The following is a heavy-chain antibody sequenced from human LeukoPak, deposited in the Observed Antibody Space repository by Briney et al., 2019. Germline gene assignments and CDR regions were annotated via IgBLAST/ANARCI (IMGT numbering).Heavy chain of an antibody. Sequence: SETLSLTCTVSGGSISSYYWSWIRQPPGKGLEWIGYIYYSGSTYYNPSLKSRVTISVDTSKNQFSLKLSSVTAADTAVYYCARKPLITIFGVVIKSEAFDIWGQGTMVTVSS. CDR3: ARKPLITIFGVVIKSEAFDI. J-gene: IGHJ3*02. CDR2: IYYSGST. CDR1: GGSISSYY. V-gene: IGHV4-59*08. D-gene: IGHD3-3*01.